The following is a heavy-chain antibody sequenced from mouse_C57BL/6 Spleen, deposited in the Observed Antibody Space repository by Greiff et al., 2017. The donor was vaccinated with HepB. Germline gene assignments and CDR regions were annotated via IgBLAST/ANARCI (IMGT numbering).Heavy chain of an antibody. CDR3: ARSGLPYYYAMDY. CDR2: IDPSDSYT. D-gene: IGHD3-1*01. V-gene: IGHV1-50*01. CDR1: GYTFTSYW. J-gene: IGHJ4*01. Sequence: QVQLQQPGAELVKPGASVKLSCKASGYTFTSYWMQWVKQRPGQGLEWIGEIDPSDSYTNYKQKFKGKATLTVDTSSSTAYMQLSSLTSEEPAVYYCARSGLPYYYAMDYWGQGTSVTVSS.